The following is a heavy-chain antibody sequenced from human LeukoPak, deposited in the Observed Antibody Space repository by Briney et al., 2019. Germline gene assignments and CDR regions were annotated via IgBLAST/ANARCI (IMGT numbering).Heavy chain of an antibody. CDR1: GFPLRSFA. D-gene: IGHD2-15*01. CDR3: AKGVGSIATRIY. CDR2: ISGSGGST. V-gene: IGHV3-23*01. Sequence: GGSLRLSCVASGFPLRSFALRWVRQAPGKGLEWVSAISGSGGSTYYADSVKGRFTISRDNSKNTLYLQMNSLRAEDTAVYYCAKGVGSIATRIYWGQGTLVTVSS. J-gene: IGHJ4*02.